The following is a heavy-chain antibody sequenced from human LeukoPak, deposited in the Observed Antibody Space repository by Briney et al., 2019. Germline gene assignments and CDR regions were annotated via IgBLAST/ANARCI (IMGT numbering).Heavy chain of an antibody. CDR1: GFTFSSYG. CDR2: IWYDGSNK. J-gene: IGHJ3*02. V-gene: IGHV3-33*06. CDR3: AKDSVGATNAFDS. D-gene: IGHD1-26*01. Sequence: GGSLRLSCAASGFTFSSYGMHWVRQAPGKGLEWVAVIWYDGSNKYYADSVKGRFTISRDNSKNTLYLQMNSLRPEDTAVYYCAKDSVGATNAFDSWGQGRMVTVSS.